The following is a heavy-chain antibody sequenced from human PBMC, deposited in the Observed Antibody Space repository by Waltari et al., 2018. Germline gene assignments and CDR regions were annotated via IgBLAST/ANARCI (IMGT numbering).Heavy chain of an antibody. V-gene: IGHV4-39*01. CDR1: GDYIRSSSYY. CDR2: MYYSGST. Sequence: QLQLQESGPGLVKASETLSLTCTVSGDYIRSSSYYWGWVRQPPGKGLEWIGNMYYSGSTYYNPSLKSRVTISGDTSKSQFSLKLSSVTAADTSMYYCVRHARTTSGGKHFDHWGQGMLVTVSP. CDR3: VRHARTTSGGKHFDH. J-gene: IGHJ4*02. D-gene: IGHD2-15*01.